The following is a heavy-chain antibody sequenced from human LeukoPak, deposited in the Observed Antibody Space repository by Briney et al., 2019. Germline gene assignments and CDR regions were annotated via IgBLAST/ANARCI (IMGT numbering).Heavy chain of an antibody. J-gene: IGHJ6*02. D-gene: IGHD4-11*01. V-gene: IGHV3-30*03. CDR1: GFTFSSYG. CDR2: ISYDGSNK. CDR3: ARRVRGPTTVTHGLTYYYYYFMDV. Sequence: GGSLRLSCAASGFTFSSYGMHWVRQAPGKGLEWVAGISYDGSNKYYADSVKGRFTISRDNSKNTLSLQMNSLRAEDTAVYYCARRVRGPTTVTHGLTYYYYYFMDVWGQGTTVTVSS.